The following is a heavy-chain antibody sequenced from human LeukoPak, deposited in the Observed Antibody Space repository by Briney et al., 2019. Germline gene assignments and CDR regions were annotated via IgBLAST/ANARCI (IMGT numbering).Heavy chain of an antibody. D-gene: IGHD4-4*01. Sequence: GGSLRLSCAASGFTVSSNYMSWVRQAPGKGLEWVSVIYSGGSTYYADSVKGRFTISRDNSKNTLYLQMNSLRAEDTAVYYCAKGPHDYSNYLYYYGMDVWGQGTTVTVSS. CDR1: GFTVSSNY. J-gene: IGHJ6*02. V-gene: IGHV3-53*01. CDR3: AKGPHDYSNYLYYYGMDV. CDR2: IYSGGST.